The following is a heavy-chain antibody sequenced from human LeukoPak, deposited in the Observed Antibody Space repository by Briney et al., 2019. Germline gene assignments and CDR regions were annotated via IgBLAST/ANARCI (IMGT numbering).Heavy chain of an antibody. D-gene: IGHD2-21*01. CDR3: ARLAYCGGDCYPARPNWFDP. CDR1: GGSISSSSYY. V-gene: IGHV4-39*01. J-gene: IGHJ5*02. CDR2: IYYSGST. Sequence: SETLSLTCTVSGGSISSSSYYWGWIRQPPGKGLEWIGSIYYSGSTYYNPSLKSRVTISVDTSKNQFSLKLSSVTAADTAVYYCARLAYCGGDCYPARPNWFDPWGQGTLVTVSS.